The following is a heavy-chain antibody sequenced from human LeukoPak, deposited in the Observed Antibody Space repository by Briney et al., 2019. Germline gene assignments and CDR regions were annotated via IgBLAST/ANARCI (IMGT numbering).Heavy chain of an antibody. CDR3: AKDLPSMVRGKGAFDY. V-gene: IGHV3-30*18. D-gene: IGHD3-10*01. CDR2: ISYDGSNK. J-gene: IGHJ4*02. Sequence: GGSLRLSCAASGFTFSSYGMHWVRQAPGKGLEWVAVISYDGSNKYYADSVKGRFTISRDNSKNTLYLQMNSLRAEDTAVYYCAKDLPSMVRGKGAFDYWGQGTLVTVSS. CDR1: GFTFSSYG.